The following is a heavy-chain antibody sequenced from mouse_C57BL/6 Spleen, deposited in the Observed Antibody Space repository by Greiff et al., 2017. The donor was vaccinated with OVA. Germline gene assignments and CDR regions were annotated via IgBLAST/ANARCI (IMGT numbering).Heavy chain of an antibody. CDR3: TRGDGYSPWFAY. D-gene: IGHD2-3*01. CDR1: GFTFSDAW. V-gene: IGHV6-6*01. CDR2: IRNKANNHAT. Sequence: EVQGVESGGGLVQPGGSMKLSCAASGFTFSDAWMDWVRQSPEKGLEWVAEIRNKANNHATYYAESVKGRFTISRDDSKSSVYLQMNSLRAEDTGIYYCTRGDGYSPWFAYWGQGTLVTVSA. J-gene: IGHJ3*01.